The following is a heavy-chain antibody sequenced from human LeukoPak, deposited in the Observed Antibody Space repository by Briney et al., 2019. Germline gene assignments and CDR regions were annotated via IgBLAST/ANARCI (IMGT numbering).Heavy chain of an antibody. Sequence: PGGSLRLSCAASGYTFSNDWMSWVRQAPGKGLEWVGRIKSKTDGGTTDYAAPVKGRFTISRDDSKNTLYLQMNSLKTEDTAVYYCTTVGAVAGYFYYYYGMDVWGQGTTVTVSS. V-gene: IGHV3-15*01. J-gene: IGHJ6*02. D-gene: IGHD6-19*01. CDR1: GYTFSNDW. CDR3: TTVGAVAGYFYYYYGMDV. CDR2: IKSKTDGGTT.